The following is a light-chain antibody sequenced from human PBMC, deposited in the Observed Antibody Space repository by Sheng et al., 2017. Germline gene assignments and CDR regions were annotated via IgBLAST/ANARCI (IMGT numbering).Light chain of an antibody. Sequence: SYVLTQPPSVSVAPGETANFLCEGFNIGSKSVHWYQQRPGQAPVLVVYDNNERPSGIPERFSGSNSGNTATLTISRVEAGDEADYYCQVWDNSDSRVLFGGGTKLSFL. CDR3: QVWDNSDSRVL. CDR2: DNN. J-gene: IGLJ2*01. CDR1: NIGSKS. V-gene: IGLV3-21*02.